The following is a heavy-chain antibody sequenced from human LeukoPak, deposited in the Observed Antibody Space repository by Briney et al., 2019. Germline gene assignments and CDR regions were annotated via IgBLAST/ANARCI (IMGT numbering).Heavy chain of an antibody. Sequence: GGSLRLSCAASGFTFSSYWVIWLRQAPGKAREWVANKKQDGSEKYYVDCVKGRFTISRDNAKNSLYLQMNSLRAEDTAVYYCARVLRYFDWLFAYYFYYWGQGTLVTVSS. CDR1: GFTFSSYW. J-gene: IGHJ4*02. CDR2: KKQDGSEK. CDR3: ARVLRYFDWLFAYYFYY. D-gene: IGHD3-9*01. V-gene: IGHV3-7*03.